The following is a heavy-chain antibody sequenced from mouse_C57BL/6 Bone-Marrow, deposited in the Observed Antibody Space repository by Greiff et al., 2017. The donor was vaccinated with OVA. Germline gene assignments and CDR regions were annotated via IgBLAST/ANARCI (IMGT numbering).Heavy chain of an antibody. V-gene: IGHV1-72*01. J-gene: IGHJ1*03. D-gene: IGHD1-2*01. CDR3: ARYVSPITTAWYFDV. Sequence: QVQLQQPGAELVKPGASVKLSCKASGYTFTSYWMHWVKQRPGRGLEWIGRIDPNSGGTKYNEKFKSKATLTVDKPSSTAYMQLSSLTSEDSAVYYCARYVSPITTAWYFDVWGTGTTVTVSS. CDR1: GYTFTSYW. CDR2: IDPNSGGT.